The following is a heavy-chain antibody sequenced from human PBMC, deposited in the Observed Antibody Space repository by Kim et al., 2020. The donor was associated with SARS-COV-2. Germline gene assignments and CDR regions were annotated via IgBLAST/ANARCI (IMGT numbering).Heavy chain of an antibody. V-gene: IGHV4-59*01. D-gene: IGHD3-22*01. J-gene: IGHJ4*02. CDR2: IYYSGST. CDR1: GGSISSYY. CDR3: ASFRRSTTYYYDSSGYAFDY. Sequence: SETLSLTCTVSGGSISSYYWSWIRQPPGKGLEWIGYIYYSGSTNYNPSLKSRVTISVDTSKNQFSLKLSSVTAADTAVYYCASFRRSTTYYYDSSGYAFDYWGQGTLVTVSS.